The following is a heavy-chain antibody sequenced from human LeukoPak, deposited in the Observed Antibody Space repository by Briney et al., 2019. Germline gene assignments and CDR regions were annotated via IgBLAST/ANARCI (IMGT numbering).Heavy chain of an antibody. CDR3: AGPRAGYYGAYYMDV. D-gene: IGHD3-10*01. J-gene: IGHJ6*03. V-gene: IGHV4-39*01. Sequence: SETLSLTCTVSGGSISSSSYYWGWLRQPPGKGLEWIVSIYYSGSTYYNPSLKSRVTISVDTYKDKFSLKLSSVTAAGTAVYYCAGPRAGYYGAYYMDVWGKGTMVTVSS. CDR1: GGSISSSSYY. CDR2: IYYSGST.